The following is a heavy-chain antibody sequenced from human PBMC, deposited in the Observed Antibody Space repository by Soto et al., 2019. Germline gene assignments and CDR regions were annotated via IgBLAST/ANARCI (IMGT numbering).Heavy chain of an antibody. CDR3: ARREAVAGTWDY. V-gene: IGHV4-39*01. CDR1: GGSISSSSYY. CDR2: IYYSGST. D-gene: IGHD6-19*01. J-gene: IGHJ4*02. Sequence: PSETLSLTCPVSGGSISSSSYYWGWIRQPPGKGLEWIGSIYYSGSTYYNPSLTSRVTISVDTYKNQLSLKLRSVTAADTAGYYCARREAVAGTWDYWGQGSLVTVSS.